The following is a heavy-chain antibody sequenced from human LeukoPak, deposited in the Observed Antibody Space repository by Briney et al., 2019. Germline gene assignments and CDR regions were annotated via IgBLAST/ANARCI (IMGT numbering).Heavy chain of an antibody. Sequence: SETLSLTCVVYGESFSGYYWTWIRQPPGKGLEWIGEIIDTGSTRYNSSLKSRVTISVDTSKNEFSLNLTSVTAADTAIYYCARGLASGYPPIPFDYWGQGTLVTVSS. J-gene: IGHJ4*02. V-gene: IGHV4-34*12. CDR1: GESFSGYY. CDR2: IIDTGST. D-gene: IGHD3-3*01. CDR3: ARGLASGYPPIPFDY.